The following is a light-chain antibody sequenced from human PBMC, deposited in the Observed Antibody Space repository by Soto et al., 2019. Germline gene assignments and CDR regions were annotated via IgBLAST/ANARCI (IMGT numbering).Light chain of an antibody. CDR3: QQRGNWPLT. J-gene: IGKJ4*01. V-gene: IGKV3-11*01. CDR2: DAS. Sequence: EIVLTQSPATLSLSPGERATLSCRASQTISTYLAWYQQKPGQAPRLLIYDASKRATGIPARFSGSGSGSDFTLTISSLQPEDFAVYFCQQRGNWPLTFGGGTRVEIK. CDR1: QTISTY.